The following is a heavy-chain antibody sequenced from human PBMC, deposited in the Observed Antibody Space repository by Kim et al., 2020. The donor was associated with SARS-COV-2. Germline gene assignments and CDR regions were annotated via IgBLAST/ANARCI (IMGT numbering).Heavy chain of an antibody. V-gene: IGHV1-2*04. CDR3: ARGGYCSGGSCLPFLLFDY. D-gene: IGHD2-15*01. CDR1: GYTFTGYY. CDR2: INPNSGGT. J-gene: IGHJ4*02. Sequence: ASVKVSCKASGYTFTGYYMHWARQAPGQGLEWMGWINPNSGGTNYAQKFQGWVTMTRDTSISTAYMELSRLRSDDTAVYYCARGGYCSGGSCLPFLLFDYWGQGTLVTVSS.